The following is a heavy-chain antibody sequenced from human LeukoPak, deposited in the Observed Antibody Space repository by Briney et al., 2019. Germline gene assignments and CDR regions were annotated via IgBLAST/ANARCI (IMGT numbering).Heavy chain of an antibody. D-gene: IGHD3-22*01. J-gene: IGHJ4*02. V-gene: IGHV1-18*01. CDR1: GYTVTSYG. Sequence: ASVKVSCKASGYTVTSYGISWVRQAPGQGREWMGWISAYNGNTNYAPKPQGRGTMTTDTSTSTAYMELRSLRSDDTAVYYCARVGDSSGYYYSDYWGQGTLVTVSS. CDR3: ARVGDSSGYYYSDY. CDR2: ISAYNGNT.